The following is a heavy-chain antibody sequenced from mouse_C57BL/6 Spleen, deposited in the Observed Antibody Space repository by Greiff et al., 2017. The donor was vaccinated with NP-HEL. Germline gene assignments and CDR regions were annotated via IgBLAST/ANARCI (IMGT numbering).Heavy chain of an antibody. Sequence: QVQLQQSGPELVKPGASVKISCKASGYAFRSSWMNWVKQRPGKGLEWIGRIYPGDGDTNYNGKFKGKATLTADKSSSTAYMQLSSLKSEDSAVYFWARYGDGYFDVWGTGTMVTVAS. CDR1: GYAFRSSW. D-gene: IGHD1-1*01. J-gene: IGHJ1*03. CDR2: IYPGDGDT. CDR3: ARYGDGYFDV. V-gene: IGHV1-82*01.